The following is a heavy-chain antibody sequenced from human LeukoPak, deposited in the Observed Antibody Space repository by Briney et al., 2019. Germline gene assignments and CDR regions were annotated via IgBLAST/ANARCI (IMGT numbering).Heavy chain of an antibody. J-gene: IGHJ3*02. V-gene: IGHV5-51*01. CDR2: IYPGDSDT. D-gene: IGHD2/OR15-2a*01. Sequence: GESLKISCKGSGYSFTSYWIGWVRQMPGEGLEWMGIIYPGDSDTRYSPSFQGQVTIPADKSITTAYLQWSSLRASDTAMYYCARPANRGDAFDIWGQGTMVTVSS. CDR1: GYSFTSYW. CDR3: ARPANRGDAFDI.